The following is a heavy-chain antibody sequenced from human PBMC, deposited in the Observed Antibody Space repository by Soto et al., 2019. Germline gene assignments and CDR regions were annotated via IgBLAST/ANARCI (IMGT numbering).Heavy chain of an antibody. CDR2: ISYDGSNK. D-gene: IGHD6-13*01. J-gene: IGHJ6*02. Sequence: GGSLRLSCAASGFTFSSYAMHWVRQAPGKGLEWVAVISYDGSNKYYADSVKGRFTISRDNSKNTLYLQMNSLRAEDTAVYYCARASAAAGTFSQTYGMDVWGQGTTVTVSS. CDR3: ARASAAAGTFSQTYGMDV. CDR1: GFTFSSYA. V-gene: IGHV3-30-3*01.